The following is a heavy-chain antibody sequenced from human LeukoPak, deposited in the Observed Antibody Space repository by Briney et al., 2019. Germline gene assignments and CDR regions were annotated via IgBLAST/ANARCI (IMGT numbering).Heavy chain of an antibody. V-gene: IGHV3-33*01. D-gene: IGHD7-27*01. J-gene: IGHJ4*02. Sequence: GGSLRLSCAASGFTFSSYGMHWVRQAPGKGLEWVAVIWYDGSNKYYADSVKGRFTISRDNSKNTLYLQMNSLRAEDTAVYYCARDGSWGKYYFDYWGQGTLVTVSS. CDR3: ARDGSWGKYYFDY. CDR1: GFTFSSYG. CDR2: IWYDGSNK.